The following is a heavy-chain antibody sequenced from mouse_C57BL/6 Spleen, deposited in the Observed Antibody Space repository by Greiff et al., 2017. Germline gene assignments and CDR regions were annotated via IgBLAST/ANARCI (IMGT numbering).Heavy chain of an antibody. V-gene: IGHV1-72*01. CDR1: GYTFTGYR. CDR3: AKELDY. CDR2: IDPKSGGT. Sequence: VQLQQSGAELVKPGASVKLSCKASGYTFTGYRMHWVKQRPGRGLEWIGRIDPKSGGTKYNEKFKSKATLTVDKPSSTAYMRLSSLTSEDSAVYYGAKELDYWGQGTSVTVSS. J-gene: IGHJ4*01.